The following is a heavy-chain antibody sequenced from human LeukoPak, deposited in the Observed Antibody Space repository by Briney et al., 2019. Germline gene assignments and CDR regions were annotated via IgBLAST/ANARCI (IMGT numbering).Heavy chain of an antibody. J-gene: IGHJ4*02. Sequence: GGSLRLSCAASGFTFSGYWMTWVRQAPGKGLEWVANIKQDGSEKYYVDSVKGRFTISRDNAKNSLFLQMNSLRAEDTAVYYCARIPAVWGQGTLVTVSS. CDR3: ARIPAV. V-gene: IGHV3-7*01. CDR1: GFTFSGYW. CDR2: IKQDGSEK. D-gene: IGHD2-2*01.